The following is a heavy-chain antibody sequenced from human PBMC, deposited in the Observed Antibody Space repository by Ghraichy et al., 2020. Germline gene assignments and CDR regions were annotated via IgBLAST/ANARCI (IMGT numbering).Heavy chain of an antibody. CDR1: GGSISSSSYY. V-gene: IGHV4-39*01. D-gene: IGHD6-19*01. Sequence: SETLSLTCTVSGGSISSSSYYWGWIRQPPGKGLEWIGSIYYSGSTYYNPSLKSRVTISVDTSKNQFSLKLSSVTAADTAVYYCARLGSSGWTYYYYYGMDVGGQGTTVTVSS. CDR2: IYYSGST. CDR3: ARLGSSGWTYYYYYGMDV. J-gene: IGHJ6*02.